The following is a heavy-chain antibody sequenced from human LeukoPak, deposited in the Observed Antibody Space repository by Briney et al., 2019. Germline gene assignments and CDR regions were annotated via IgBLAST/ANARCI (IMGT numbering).Heavy chain of an antibody. J-gene: IGHJ4*02. V-gene: IGHV3-21*01. CDR2: ISTGGSYI. CDR1: GFIFSSNS. D-gene: IGHD6-19*01. CDR3: ARAFSSGWFDY. Sequence: GGSLRLSCAASGFIFSSNSMNWVRQAPGEGLEWVSCISTGGSYIYYADSVKGRFTISKDNAKNSLYLQMNSLRAEDTAVYYCARAFSSGWFDYWGQGTLVTVSS.